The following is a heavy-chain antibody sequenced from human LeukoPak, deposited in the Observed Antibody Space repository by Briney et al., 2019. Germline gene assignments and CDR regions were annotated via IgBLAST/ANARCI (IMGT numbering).Heavy chain of an antibody. J-gene: IGHJ6*02. CDR1: GGSFSGYY. CDR3: ARGLYLGVVTYYYYHYGMDV. Sequence: SETLSLTCAVYGGSFSGYYWSWIRQPPGKGLEWIGEINHSGSTNYNPSLKSRVTISVDTSKNQFSLKLSSVTAADTAVYYCARGLYLGVVTYYYYHYGMDVWGQGTTVTVSS. D-gene: IGHD3-3*01. V-gene: IGHV4-34*01. CDR2: INHSGST.